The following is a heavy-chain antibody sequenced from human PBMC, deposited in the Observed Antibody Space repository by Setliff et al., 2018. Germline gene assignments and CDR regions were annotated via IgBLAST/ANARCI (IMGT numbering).Heavy chain of an antibody. CDR1: GFTFSSYA. D-gene: IGHD3-10*01. J-gene: IGHJ4*02. V-gene: IGHV3-23*01. CDR3: AKDKDVRVDYFDY. CDR2: INVGGTNT. Sequence: GGSLRLSCAVSGFTFSSYAMSWVRQAPGKRLEWVSIINVGGTNTYYRDSVKGRFTISRDNSKSTLYLQMNSLRAEDTAIYYCAKDKDVRVDYFDYWGPGTLVTVSS.